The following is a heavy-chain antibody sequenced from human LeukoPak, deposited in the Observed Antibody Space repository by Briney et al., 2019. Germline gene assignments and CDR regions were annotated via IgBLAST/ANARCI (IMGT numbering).Heavy chain of an antibody. Sequence: GGSLRLSCVASGFAFSSLSMSWVRQAPGKGLEWVSDISASADNTHYADSVKGRFIIFRDNSKNTVFLQMNSLTVEDTAVYYCARVIRAAPGKGYFDYWGQGTLVTVSS. J-gene: IGHJ4*02. CDR1: GFAFSSLS. D-gene: IGHD6-13*01. V-gene: IGHV3-23*01. CDR3: ARVIRAAPGKGYFDY. CDR2: ISASADNT.